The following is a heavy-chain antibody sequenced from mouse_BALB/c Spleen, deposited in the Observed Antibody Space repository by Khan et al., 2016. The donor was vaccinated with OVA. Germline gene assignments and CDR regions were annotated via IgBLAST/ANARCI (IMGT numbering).Heavy chain of an antibody. CDR3: ARGEDYYGSRGAGFAY. Sequence: QVQLQQPGAELVKPGASVKMSCKASGYTFTSYNMHWVKQTPGQGLEWIGAIYPGNGDTSYNQKFKGKATLTADKSSSTAYMQLSSLTSEDSAVYDCARGEDYYGSRGAGFAYWGQGTVVTVSA. CDR1: GYTFTSYN. J-gene: IGHJ3*01. CDR2: IYPGNGDT. V-gene: IGHV1-12*01. D-gene: IGHD1-1*01.